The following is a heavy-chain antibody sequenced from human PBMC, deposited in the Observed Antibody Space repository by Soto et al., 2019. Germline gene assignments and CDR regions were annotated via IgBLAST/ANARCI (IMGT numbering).Heavy chain of an antibody. D-gene: IGHD2-2*01. Sequence: QVQLQESGPGLVKPSQTLSLNCTVSGGSISSGGYYWSWIRQHPGKGLEWIGYIYYSGSTYYNPSLKSRVTISVDTSKNQFYLKLRSVTSADTAVYYCAREIVVRDYYYGMDVWGQGTTVSVSS. V-gene: IGHV4-31*03. J-gene: IGHJ6*02. CDR3: AREIVVRDYYYGMDV. CDR1: GGSISSGGYY. CDR2: IYYSGST.